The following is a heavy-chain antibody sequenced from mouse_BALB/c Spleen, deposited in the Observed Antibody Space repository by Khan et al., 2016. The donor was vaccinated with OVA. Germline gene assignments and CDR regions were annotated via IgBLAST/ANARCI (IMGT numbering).Heavy chain of an antibody. CDR1: GYSITSDYA. CDR3: ARSIMAN. CDR2: ISYSGST. Sequence: EVQLQESGPGLVKPSQSLSLTCTVTGYSITSDYAWNWIRQFPGNKLEWMGYISYSGSTSYNPSLKSRISITRDTSKNQFFLQLNSVTTEDTATYYCARSIMANWGQGNTLTVSS. V-gene: IGHV3-2*02. J-gene: IGHJ2*01.